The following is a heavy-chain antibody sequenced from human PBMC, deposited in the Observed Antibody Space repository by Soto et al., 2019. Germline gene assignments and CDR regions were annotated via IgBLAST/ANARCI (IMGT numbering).Heavy chain of an antibody. D-gene: IGHD3-22*01. CDR3: ARARYYYDSSGYYSTKHLFDY. Sequence: SETLSLTCAVYGGSFGGYYWSWIRQPPGKGLEWIGEINHSGSTNYNPSLKSRVTISVDTSKNQFSLKLSSVTAADTAVYYCARARYYYDSSGYYSTKHLFDYWGQGTLVTVSS. J-gene: IGHJ4*02. V-gene: IGHV4-34*01. CDR1: GGSFGGYY. CDR2: INHSGST.